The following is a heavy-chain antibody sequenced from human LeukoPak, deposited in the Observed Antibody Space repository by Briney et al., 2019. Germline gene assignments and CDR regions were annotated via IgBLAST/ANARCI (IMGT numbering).Heavy chain of an antibody. V-gene: IGHV3-49*03. J-gene: IGHJ4*02. CDR1: GFTFGVYA. CDR3: TREGGVPGYSSSWYGDYLDN. CDR2: IRRKAYRGKK. D-gene: IGHD6-13*01. Sequence: GGSLSLSWTAAGFTFGVYAMSWFSQAPGEGREWVGLIRRKAYRGKKENAASVKGGFTISRDDSKSIAYLQMKGLKTEDTAVYYCTREGGVPGYSSSWYGDYLDNWGQGTLVTVSS.